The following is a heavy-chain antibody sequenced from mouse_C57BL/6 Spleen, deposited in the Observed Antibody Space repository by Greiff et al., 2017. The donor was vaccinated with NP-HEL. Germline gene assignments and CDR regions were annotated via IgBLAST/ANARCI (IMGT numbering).Heavy chain of an antibody. V-gene: IGHV1-9*01. CDR3: ARSGPSTTVVAEAMDY. Sequence: QVQLKESGAELMKPGASVKLSCKATGYTFTGYWIEWVKQRPGHGLEWIGEILPGSGSTNYNEKFKGKATFTADTSSNTAYMQLSSLTNEDSAIYYCARSGPSTTVVAEAMDYWGQGTSVTVSS. CDR1: GYTFTGYW. J-gene: IGHJ4*01. D-gene: IGHD1-1*01. CDR2: ILPGSGST.